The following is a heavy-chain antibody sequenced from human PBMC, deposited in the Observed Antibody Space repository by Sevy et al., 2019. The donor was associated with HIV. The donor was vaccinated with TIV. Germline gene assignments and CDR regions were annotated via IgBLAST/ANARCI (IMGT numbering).Heavy chain of an antibody. Sequence: GGSLRLSCAASGFTFSSYAMSWVRLAPGKGLEWVSAISGSGGSTDYADSVKGRFTISRDNSKNTLYLQMNSLRAEDTAVYYCVKDLRHRVGPSLDYWGQGTLVTVSS. D-gene: IGHD1-26*01. J-gene: IGHJ4*02. CDR2: ISGSGGST. CDR1: GFTFSSYA. V-gene: IGHV3-23*01. CDR3: VKDLRHRVGPSLDY.